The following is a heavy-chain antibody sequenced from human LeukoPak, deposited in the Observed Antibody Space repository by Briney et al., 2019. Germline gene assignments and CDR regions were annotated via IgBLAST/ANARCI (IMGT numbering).Heavy chain of an antibody. CDR2: IYYSGST. CDR1: GGSISSYY. CDR3: WRPRIPFFGVVHVFDI. V-gene: IGHV4-59*01. D-gene: IGHD3-3*01. J-gene: IGHJ3*02. Sequence: SETLSLTCTVSGGSISSYYWSWIRQPPGKGLEWIGYIYYSGSTNYNPSLKSRVTISVDTSKNQFSLKLSSGTAADTAVYYCWRPRIPFFGVVHVFDIGDKGTMSTVS.